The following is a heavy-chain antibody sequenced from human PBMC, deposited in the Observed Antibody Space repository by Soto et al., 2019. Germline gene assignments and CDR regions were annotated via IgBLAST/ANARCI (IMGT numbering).Heavy chain of an antibody. D-gene: IGHD4-17*01. CDR2: NIPLFGTT. J-gene: IGHJ4*02. CDR1: GGTFSRNA. CDR3: ARDGAVTVTTSYLDY. V-gene: IGHV1-69*14. Sequence: QVQLVQSGAEVKKPGSSVKVSCKASGGTFSRNAINWVRQAPGQGLEWMGGNIPLFGTTNYAQNFQGRVTITADKTTNTAYVELSSLRSEDTAVYYCARDGAVTVTTSYLDYWGQGTLVSVSS.